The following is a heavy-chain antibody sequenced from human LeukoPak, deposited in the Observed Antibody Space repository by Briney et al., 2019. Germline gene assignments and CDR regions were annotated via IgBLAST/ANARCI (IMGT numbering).Heavy chain of an antibody. J-gene: IGHJ6*03. D-gene: IGHD4-17*01. CDR3: ARTVSMTTVTPPFYDYYYYYMDV. V-gene: IGHV4-39*07. CDR1: GGSISSSSYY. Sequence: SETLSLTCTVSGGSISSSSYYWGWIRQPPGKGLEWIGSIYYSGSTYYNPSLKSRVTISVDTSKNQFSLKLSSVTAADTAVYYCARTVSMTTVTPPFYDYYYYYMDVWGKGTTVTVSS. CDR2: IYYSGST.